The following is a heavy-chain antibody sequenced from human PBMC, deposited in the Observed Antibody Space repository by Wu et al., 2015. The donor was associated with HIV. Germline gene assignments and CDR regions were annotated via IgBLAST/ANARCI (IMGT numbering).Heavy chain of an antibody. CDR3: ARDSYLYGFGFNYFDY. CDR2: ISAYNGNT. Sequence: QVQLVQSGAEVKKPGASVKVSCKASGYTFSSYGISWVRQAPGQGLEWMGWISAYNGNTNYAQKLQGRVTMTTDTSTSTAYMELRSLRSDDTAVYYCARDSYLYGFGFNYFDYWGLGNAGHRLL. V-gene: IGHV1-18*01. D-gene: IGHD3-10*01. CDR1: GYTFSSYG. J-gene: IGHJ4*02.